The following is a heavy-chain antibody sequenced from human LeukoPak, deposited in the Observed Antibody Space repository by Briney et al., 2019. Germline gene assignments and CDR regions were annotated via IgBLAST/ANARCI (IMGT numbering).Heavy chain of an antibody. D-gene: IGHD5-18*01. V-gene: IGHV3-30*02. J-gene: IGHJ3*02. CDR3: AKGSREKYSYGLDAFDI. CDR1: GFTFSSYG. CDR2: IRYDGSNK. Sequence: PGGSMRLSCAASGFTFSSYGMHWVRQAPGKGLGWVAFIRYDGSNKYDADSVKGRFTISRDNSKNTLYLQMNSLRAEDTAVYYCAKGSREKYSYGLDAFDIWGQGTMVTVSS.